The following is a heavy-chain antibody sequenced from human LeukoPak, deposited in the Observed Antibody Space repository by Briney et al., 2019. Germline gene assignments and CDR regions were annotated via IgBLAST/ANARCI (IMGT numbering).Heavy chain of an antibody. V-gene: IGHV3-30*18. CDR2: ISYDGSNK. CDR3: AKRSSSGWSDY. CDR1: GFTFSSYG. Sequence: GGSLRLSCASSGFTFSSYGMHWVRQAPGKGLEGGAVISYDGSNKYYADSVKGRFTISRDNSKNTLYLQMNSLRAEDTAVYYCAKRSSSGWSDYWGQGTLVTVSS. J-gene: IGHJ4*02. D-gene: IGHD6-19*01.